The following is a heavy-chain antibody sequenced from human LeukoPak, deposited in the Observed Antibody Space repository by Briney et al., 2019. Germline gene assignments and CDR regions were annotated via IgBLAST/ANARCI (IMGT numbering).Heavy chain of an antibody. Sequence: GGSLRLSCTASGFTFSNYAMTWVRQAPGKGLEWVSSISGTGGRTYSADSVKGRFTISRDNAKNSLFLQMNSLRAEDTAVYYCARDRGWIQHDIWGQGTMVTVSS. V-gene: IGHV3-23*01. D-gene: IGHD5-18*01. CDR2: ISGTGGRT. CDR3: ARDRGWIQHDI. J-gene: IGHJ3*02. CDR1: GFTFSNYA.